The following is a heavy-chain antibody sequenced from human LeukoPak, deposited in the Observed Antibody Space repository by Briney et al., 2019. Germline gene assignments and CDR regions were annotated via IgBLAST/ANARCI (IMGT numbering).Heavy chain of an antibody. CDR1: RSTFSNYA. Sequence: PGGSLRLSCAASRSTFSNYAMSWVRQAPGKGLEWVSGISGSGGSTYYADSVKGRLTISRDNSKNTPYLQMDSLRAEDTAVYYCAKVGIRISFIVVVFTTADDWYFDLWGRGTLVTVSS. J-gene: IGHJ2*01. V-gene: IGHV3-23*01. CDR2: ISGSGGST. CDR3: AKVGIRISFIVVVFTTADDWYFDL. D-gene: IGHD3-22*01.